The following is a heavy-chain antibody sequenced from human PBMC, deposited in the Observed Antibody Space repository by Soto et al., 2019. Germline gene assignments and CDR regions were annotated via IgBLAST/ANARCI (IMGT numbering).Heavy chain of an antibody. D-gene: IGHD3-22*01. J-gene: IGHJ4*02. CDR3: AKGYYDSSGYYHGFDY. Sequence: GGSLRLSCAASGFSFQNYAMHWVRQAPGKGLEWVSGISWNRGTIGYADSVRGRFTISRDNSKNTLYLQMNSLRAEDTAVYYCAKGYYDSSGYYHGFDYWGQGTLVTVSS. CDR1: GFSFQNYA. V-gene: IGHV3-9*01. CDR2: ISWNRGTI.